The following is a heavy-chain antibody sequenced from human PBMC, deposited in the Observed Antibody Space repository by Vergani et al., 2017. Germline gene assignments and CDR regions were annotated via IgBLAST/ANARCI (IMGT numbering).Heavy chain of an antibody. Sequence: EVQLVESGGGLVKPGGSLRLSCAASGFTFSNAWMSWVRQAPGKGLEWVGRIKSKTDGGTTDYAAPVKGRFTISRDDSKNTLYLQMNSLKTEDTAVYYGTTTPINYDILTGYPADYFDYWGQGTLVTVSS. CDR2: IKSKTDGGTT. CDR1: GFTFSNAW. V-gene: IGHV3-15*01. D-gene: IGHD3-9*01. J-gene: IGHJ4*02. CDR3: TTTPINYDILTGYPADYFDY.